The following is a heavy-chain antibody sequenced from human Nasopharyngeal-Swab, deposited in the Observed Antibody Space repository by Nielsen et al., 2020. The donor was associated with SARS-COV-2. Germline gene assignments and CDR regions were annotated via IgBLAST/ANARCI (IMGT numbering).Heavy chain of an antibody. D-gene: IGHD3-16*01. CDR2: IYYSGST. CDR3: ARAGVGGAFDI. CDR1: GGSISSYY. J-gene: IGHJ3*02. V-gene: IGHV4-59*01. Sequence: SETLSLTCTVSGGSISSYYWSWIRQPPGKGLEWIGYIYYSGSTNYNPSLKSRVTISVDTSKNQFSLKLGSVTAADTAVYYCARAGVGGAFDIWGQGTVVTVSS.